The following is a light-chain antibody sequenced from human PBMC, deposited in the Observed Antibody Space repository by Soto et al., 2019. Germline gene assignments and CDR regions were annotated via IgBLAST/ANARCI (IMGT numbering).Light chain of an antibody. Sequence: DIQMTQSPSTLSAFVGDRVTITCRASQSIVRLLAWYQQKPGKAPKLLIYDASSLEGGVPSRFSGSGGGTEFTLTITSLQPEDSATYYCQQSYSGQLTFGPGTKVDIK. J-gene: IGKJ3*01. V-gene: IGKV1-5*01. CDR1: QSIVRL. CDR2: DAS. CDR3: QQSYSGQLT.